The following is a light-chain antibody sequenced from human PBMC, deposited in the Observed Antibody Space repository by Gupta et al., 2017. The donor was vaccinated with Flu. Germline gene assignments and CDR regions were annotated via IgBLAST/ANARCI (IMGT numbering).Light chain of an antibody. CDR2: GSS. J-gene: IGKJ1*01. CDR1: QSVSRY. Sequence: PGTLSVSPGDRATLACRASQSVSRYIDWYQQRPGQAPGLLIYGSSSRATGIPDRFSGSGSETEFTLTISRLEPEDFAVYYCQQYDSSPWTFGQGTKVEIK. CDR3: QQYDSSPWT. V-gene: IGKV3-20*01.